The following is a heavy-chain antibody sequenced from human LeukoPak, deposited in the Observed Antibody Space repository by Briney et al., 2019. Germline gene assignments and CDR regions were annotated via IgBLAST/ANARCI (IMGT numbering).Heavy chain of an antibody. J-gene: IGHJ3*02. D-gene: IGHD3-22*01. Sequence: SETLSLTCAVYGGSSSGYYWSWIRQPPGKGLEWIGEINHSGSTNYNPSLKSRVTISVDTSKNQFSLKLSSVTAADTAVYYCARAIRRSSGYDAFDIWGRGTMVTVSS. CDR1: GGSSSGYY. CDR2: INHSGST. CDR3: ARAIRRSSGYDAFDI. V-gene: IGHV4-34*01.